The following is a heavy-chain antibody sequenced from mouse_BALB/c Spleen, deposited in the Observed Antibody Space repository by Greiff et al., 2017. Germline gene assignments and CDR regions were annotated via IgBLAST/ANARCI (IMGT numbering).Heavy chain of an antibody. J-gene: IGHJ2*01. Sequence: EEKLVESGGDLVKPGGSLKLSCAASGFTFSSYGMSWVRQTPDKRLEWVATISSGGSYTYYPDSVKGRFTISRDNAKNTLYLQMSSLKSEDTAMYYCASVPTIGRDFDYWGQGTTLTVSS. CDR1: GFTFSSYG. CDR2: ISSGGSYT. V-gene: IGHV5-6*01. D-gene: IGHD2-14*01. CDR3: ASVPTIGRDFDY.